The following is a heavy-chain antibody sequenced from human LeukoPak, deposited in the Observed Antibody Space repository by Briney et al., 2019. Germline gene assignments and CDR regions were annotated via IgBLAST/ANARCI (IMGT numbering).Heavy chain of an antibody. D-gene: IGHD1-26*01. CDR3: ASGRGSSGSHTSYFDY. CDR2: IFYDGSNK. J-gene: IGHJ4*02. Sequence: PGGSLRLSCAASGITFRNYGMHWVRQPPGKGLEWVAIIFYDGSNKYYADSVRGRFTISRDNSKSTLYLQMNSLRVEDTAVYYCASGRGSSGSHTSYFDYWGQGTLVTVSS. V-gene: IGHV3-33*01. CDR1: GITFRNYG.